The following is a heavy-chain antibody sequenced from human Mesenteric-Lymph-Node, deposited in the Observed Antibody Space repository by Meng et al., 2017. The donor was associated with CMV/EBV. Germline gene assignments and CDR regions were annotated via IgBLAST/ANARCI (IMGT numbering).Heavy chain of an antibody. D-gene: IGHD5-24*01. V-gene: IGHV1-69*10. Sequence: SVKVSCKASGGTFGSYAISWVRQAPGQGLEWMGGIIPILGIANYAQKFQGRVTITADKSTSTAYMELSSLRSEDTAVYYCARVAVGEMATSTYYYYGMDVWGQGTTVTVSS. CDR1: GGTFGSYA. CDR3: ARVAVGEMATSTYYYYGMDV. J-gene: IGHJ6*02. CDR2: IIPILGIA.